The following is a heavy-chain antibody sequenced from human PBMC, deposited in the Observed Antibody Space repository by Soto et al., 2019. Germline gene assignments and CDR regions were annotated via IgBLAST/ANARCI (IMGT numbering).Heavy chain of an antibody. Sequence: SETLSLTCRVSGASISSYYWSWIRQPPGKGLEWIAYIYYSGTSYNPSLESRVSISLDTSKNQFSLKLSSVTAADTAVYYCARTYDGSGPNSGGYAFDIWGQGTMVT. CDR1: GASISSYY. CDR2: IYYSGT. CDR3: ARTYDGSGPNSGGYAFDI. D-gene: IGHD3-22*01. V-gene: IGHV4-59*01. J-gene: IGHJ3*02.